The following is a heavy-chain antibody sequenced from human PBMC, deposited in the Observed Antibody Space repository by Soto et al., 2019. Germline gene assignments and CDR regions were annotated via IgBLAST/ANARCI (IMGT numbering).Heavy chain of an antibody. D-gene: IGHD3-3*01. CDR1: GFSLSNARMG. V-gene: IGHV2-26*01. J-gene: IGHJ5*02. CDR2: MFSNDEK. CDR3: ARSRSLEWLFYGWFDP. Sequence: QVTLKESGPVLVKPTETLTLTCTVSGFSLSNARMGVSWIRQPPGKALEWLAHMFSNDEKSYSTSLKSRLTISKDTSKSQVVLTMTNMDPVDTATYYCARSRSLEWLFYGWFDPWGQGTLVTVSS.